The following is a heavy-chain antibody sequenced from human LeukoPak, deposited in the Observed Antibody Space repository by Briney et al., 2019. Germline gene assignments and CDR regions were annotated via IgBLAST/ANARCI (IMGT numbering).Heavy chain of an antibody. J-gene: IGHJ3*02. CDR3: ARIDTALDNDAFDI. Sequence: GGSLRLSCAASGFTVSSNYMSWVRQAPGKGLERVSVIYSGGSTYYADSVKGRFTISRDNSKNTLYLQMNSLRAEDTAVYYCARIDTALDNDAFDIWGQGTMVTVSS. CDR2: IYSGGST. V-gene: IGHV3-66*02. D-gene: IGHD5-18*01. CDR1: GFTVSSNY.